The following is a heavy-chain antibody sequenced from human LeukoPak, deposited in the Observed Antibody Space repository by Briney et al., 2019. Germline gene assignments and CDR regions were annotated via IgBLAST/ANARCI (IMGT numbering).Heavy chain of an antibody. Sequence: GGSLRLSCAASGFTFSSYSMNWVRQAPGKGLEWVSSISSSSSYIYYADSVKGRFTISRDNAKNSLYLQMNSLRAEDTAVYYCAREGKVDDYYYYMDVWGKGTTVTVSS. J-gene: IGHJ6*03. D-gene: IGHD4-23*01. CDR2: ISSSSSYI. V-gene: IGHV3-21*01. CDR1: GFTFSSYS. CDR3: AREGKVDDYYYYMDV.